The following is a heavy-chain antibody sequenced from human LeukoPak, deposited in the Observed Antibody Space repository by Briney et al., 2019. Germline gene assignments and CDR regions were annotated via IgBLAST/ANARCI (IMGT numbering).Heavy chain of an antibody. CDR1: GGSISSSSYY. J-gene: IGHJ5*02. Sequence: KPSETLSLTCTVSGGSISSSSYYWGWIRQPPGKGLEWIGSIYYSGSTYYNPSLKSRVTISVDTSKNQFSLKLSSVTAADTAVYYCARDPTYDFWSGYLINWFDPWGQGTLVTVSS. CDR2: IYYSGST. D-gene: IGHD3-3*01. V-gene: IGHV4-39*07. CDR3: ARDPTYDFWSGYLINWFDP.